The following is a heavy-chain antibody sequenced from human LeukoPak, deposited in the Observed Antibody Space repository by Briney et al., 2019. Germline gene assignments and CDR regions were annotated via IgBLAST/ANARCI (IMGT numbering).Heavy chain of an antibody. CDR1: GYSIGSGYY. CDR3: ARAISGSFRTSYYFDY. V-gene: IGHV4-38-2*02. Sequence: SETLSLTCTVSGYSIGSGYYWGWIRQPPGKGLEWIGSIYHTGSTDYNPSLKSRVTVSVDTSKNQFSLKLTSVTAADTAVYYCARAISGSFRTSYYFDYWGQGTLVTVYS. J-gene: IGHJ4*02. CDR2: IYHTGST. D-gene: IGHD6-13*01.